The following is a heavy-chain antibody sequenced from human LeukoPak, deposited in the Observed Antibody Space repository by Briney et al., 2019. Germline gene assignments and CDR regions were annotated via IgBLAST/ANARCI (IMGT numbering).Heavy chain of an antibody. CDR3: ARGHPPSYYDFGSGYYLPDFDY. Sequence: GASVKVSCKASGGTFSSYAISWVRQAPGQGLEWMGGIIPIFGTANYAQKFQGRVTITADESTSTAYMELSSLRSEDTAVYYCARGHPPSYYDFGSGYYLPDFDYWGQGTLVTVSS. D-gene: IGHD3-3*01. V-gene: IGHV1-69*01. CDR2: IIPIFGTA. CDR1: GGTFSSYA. J-gene: IGHJ4*02.